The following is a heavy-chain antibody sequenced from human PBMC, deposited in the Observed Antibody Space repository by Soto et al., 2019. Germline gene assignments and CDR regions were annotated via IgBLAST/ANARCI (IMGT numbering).Heavy chain of an antibody. J-gene: IGHJ5*02. V-gene: IGHV4-59*08. Sequence: SETLSLTCTVSGGSLSSYYWAWIRQSPGKGLEWIGYVYFSGNTNYNPSLKSRVTISIDTSKNQFSLRLASVTETDTSFYYCGSVKPSGYVLSWGPGTLVT. CDR1: GGSLSSYY. CDR3: GSVKPSGYVLS. CDR2: VYFSGNT. D-gene: IGHD6-25*01.